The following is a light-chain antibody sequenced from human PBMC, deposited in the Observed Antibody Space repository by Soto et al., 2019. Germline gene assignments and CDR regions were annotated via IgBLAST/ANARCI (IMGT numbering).Light chain of an antibody. J-gene: IGKJ3*01. CDR2: AAS. CDR1: QTAASY. Sequence: IQMTQSPSSLSASVGDRVTITCGASQTAASYLNWYQQRPGKAPKLLIRAASRLESGVPARLSGSGSGTEFTLTISSLQPEDVATYYCQQSFNTPFTFGPGTKVDV. V-gene: IGKV1-39*01. CDR3: QQSFNTPFT.